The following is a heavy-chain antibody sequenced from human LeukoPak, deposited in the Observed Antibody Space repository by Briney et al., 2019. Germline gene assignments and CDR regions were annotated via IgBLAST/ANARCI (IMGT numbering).Heavy chain of an antibody. CDR2: INHSGST. V-gene: IGHV4-34*01. CDR1: GGSFSGYY. D-gene: IGHD2-21*02. Sequence: SSETLSLTCAVYGGSFSGYYWSWIRQPPGKGLEWIGEINHSGSTNYNPSLKSRVTISVDTSKNQFSLKLSSVTAADTAVYYCARHGVVVVTATASREHNWFDPWGQGTLVTVSS. J-gene: IGHJ5*02. CDR3: ARHGVVVVTATASREHNWFDP.